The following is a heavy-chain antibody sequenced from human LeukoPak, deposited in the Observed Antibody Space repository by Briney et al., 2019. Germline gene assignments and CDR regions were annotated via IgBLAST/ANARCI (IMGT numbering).Heavy chain of an antibody. Sequence: GGSLRLSCAASGFTFNSYAMSWVRQAPGKGLEWVSGISGSGGSTYYADSVMGRFTISRDNSKNTLYLQMNSLRAEDTAVYYCAKDQYSSGGWFDPWGQGTLVTVSS. J-gene: IGHJ5*02. CDR1: GFTFNSYA. CDR2: ISGSGGST. V-gene: IGHV3-23*01. D-gene: IGHD6-19*01. CDR3: AKDQYSSGGWFDP.